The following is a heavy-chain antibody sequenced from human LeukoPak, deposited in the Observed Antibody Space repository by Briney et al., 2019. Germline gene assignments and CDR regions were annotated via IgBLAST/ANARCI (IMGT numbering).Heavy chain of an antibody. CDR3: ARVAVSGPTGWFDS. V-gene: IGHV3-21*01. CDR1: GFALKSYS. CDR2: ISSTSAYI. D-gene: IGHD2-8*02. Sequence: GGSLRLSCAGSGFALKSYSLSRVRLAPGKGLEWVSSISSTSAYIYYADSVKGRFTISRDNVDNVVYLQMNSLGAEDTAVYYCARVAVSGPTGWFDSWGQGTLVIVSS. J-gene: IGHJ5*01.